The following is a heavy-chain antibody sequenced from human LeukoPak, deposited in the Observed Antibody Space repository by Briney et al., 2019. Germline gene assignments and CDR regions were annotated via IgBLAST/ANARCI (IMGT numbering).Heavy chain of an antibody. V-gene: IGHV1-69*13. J-gene: IGHJ4*02. CDR3: AREVGVAGDPFDY. CDR1: GGTFSSYA. D-gene: IGHD6-19*01. CDR2: IIPIFGTA. Sequence: SVKVSCRASGGTFSSYAISWVRQAPGQGLEWMGGIIPIFGTANYAQKFQGRVTITADESTSTAYMELSSLRSEDTAVYYCAREVGVAGDPFDYWGQGTLVTVSS.